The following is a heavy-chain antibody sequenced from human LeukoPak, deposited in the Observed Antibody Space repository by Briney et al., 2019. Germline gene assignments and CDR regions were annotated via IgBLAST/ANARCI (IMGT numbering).Heavy chain of an antibody. D-gene: IGHD3-3*01. V-gene: IGHV3-15*01. CDR2: IKSKTDGGTT. J-gene: IGHJ4*02. Sequence: NAGGSLRLSCAASGFTFSNAWMSWVRQAPGKGLEWVGRIKSKTDGGTTDYAAPVKGRFTISRDDSKNTLYLQMNSLKTEDTAVYYCTTEKRAITIFGVVIVNPRLDYWGQGTLVTVSS. CDR1: GFTFSNAW. CDR3: TTEKRAITIFGVVIVNPRLDY.